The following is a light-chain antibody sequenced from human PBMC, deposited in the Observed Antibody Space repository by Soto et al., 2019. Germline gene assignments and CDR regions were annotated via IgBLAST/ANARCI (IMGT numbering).Light chain of an antibody. J-gene: IGKJ4*01. CDR1: QDISNY. CDR2: AAS. Sequence: DIQMTQSPSSLSASVGDRVTITCQASQDISNYINWYQQKPGKAPQLLIYAASNLETGVPSRFSGSGSGTDFTLTISSLQPGDRGTYFCQQYDDLPLTFGGGTKVELK. V-gene: IGKV1-33*01. CDR3: QQYDDLPLT.